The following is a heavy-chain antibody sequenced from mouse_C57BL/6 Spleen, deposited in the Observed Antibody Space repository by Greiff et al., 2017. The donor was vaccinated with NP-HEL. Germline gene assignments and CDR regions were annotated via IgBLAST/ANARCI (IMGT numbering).Heavy chain of an antibody. J-gene: IGHJ1*03. Sequence: QVQLQQSGAELARPGASVKLSCKASGYTFTSYGISWVKQRTGQGLEWIGEIYPRSGNTYYNEKFKGKATLTADKSSSTAYMELRSLTSEDSAVYFCASGITTVPRGFDVWGTGTTVTVSS. D-gene: IGHD1-1*01. V-gene: IGHV1-81*01. CDR3: ASGITTVPRGFDV. CDR2: IYPRSGNT. CDR1: GYTFTSYG.